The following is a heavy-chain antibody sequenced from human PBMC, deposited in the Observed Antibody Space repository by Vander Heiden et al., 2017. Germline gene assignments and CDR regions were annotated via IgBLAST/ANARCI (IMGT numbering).Heavy chain of an antibody. V-gene: IGHV3-33*01. J-gene: IGHJ6*02. CDR2: IGYDGSNK. CDR1: GFTFSSYG. D-gene: IGHD5-12*01. CDR3: ARSGGVVATTGEYYYYYGMDV. Sequence: AASGFTFSSYGMHWVRQAPGKGLEWVAVIGYDGSNKYYADSVKGRFTISRDNSKNTLYLQMNSLRAEDTAVYYCARSGGVVATTGEYYYYYGMDVWGQGTTVTVSS.